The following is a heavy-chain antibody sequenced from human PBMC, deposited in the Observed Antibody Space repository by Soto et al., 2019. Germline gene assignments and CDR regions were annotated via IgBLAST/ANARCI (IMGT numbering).Heavy chain of an antibody. CDR2: ISYDGSNK. D-gene: IGHD1-26*01. V-gene: IGHV3-30*18. Sequence: GGSLRLSCAASGFTFSSYGMHWVRQAPGKGLEWVAVISYDGSNKYYADSVKGRFTISRDNSKNTLYLQMNSLRAEDTAVYYCAKDKVSRSGSYAMDVWGQGTTVTVSS. CDR1: GFTFSSYG. CDR3: AKDKVSRSGSYAMDV. J-gene: IGHJ6*02.